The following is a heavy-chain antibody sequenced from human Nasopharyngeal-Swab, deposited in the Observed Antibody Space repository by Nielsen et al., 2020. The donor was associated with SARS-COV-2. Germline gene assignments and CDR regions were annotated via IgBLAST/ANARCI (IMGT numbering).Heavy chain of an antibody. V-gene: IGHV3-30*18. CDR2: ISYEGSKK. Sequence: GGSLRLSCTASGFSFNNYGMHWVPQAPGKGLEWVAVISYEGSKKKYAESVEGRFTISRDFSKNTLYLQMNSLRPEDTAMYYCAKANVIFWFGQFKNDGFDIWGQGTMVVVSS. CDR1: GFSFNNYG. J-gene: IGHJ3*02. CDR3: AKANVIFWFGQFKNDGFDI. D-gene: IGHD3-10*01.